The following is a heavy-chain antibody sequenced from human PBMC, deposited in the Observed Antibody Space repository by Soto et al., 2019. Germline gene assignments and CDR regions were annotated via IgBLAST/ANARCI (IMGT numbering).Heavy chain of an antibody. CDR1: SGPSSSHN. CDR3: VRQGIGNLHGLVDV. D-gene: IGHD1-1*01. V-gene: IGHV4-59*08. CDR2: VYYSGGT. Sequence: QVQLQQSCQGLVKPSETLSLTCTVSSGPSSSHNWGWIRQPPGRGLEWIGYVYYSGGTSYNPSLKSRVTISADMSTNHISLTLSSVTAADTAVYYCVRQGIGNLHGLVDVWGQGTTVSVSS. J-gene: IGHJ6*02.